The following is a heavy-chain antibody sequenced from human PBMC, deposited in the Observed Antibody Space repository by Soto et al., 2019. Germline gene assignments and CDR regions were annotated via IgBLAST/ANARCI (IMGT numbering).Heavy chain of an antibody. V-gene: IGHV4-31*03. D-gene: IGHD2-2*01. CDR2: IHYSGST. CDR3: ARGEVLPAASLDY. J-gene: IGHJ4*02. CDR1: GGSISSGGYY. Sequence: SETLSLTCTVSGGSISSGGYYWSWIRQRPGKGLEWIGDIHYSGSTFYNPSLKSRVTVSVDTSENQFSLKLSSMTAADTAVYYCARGEVLPAASLDYWGQGTLVTVSS.